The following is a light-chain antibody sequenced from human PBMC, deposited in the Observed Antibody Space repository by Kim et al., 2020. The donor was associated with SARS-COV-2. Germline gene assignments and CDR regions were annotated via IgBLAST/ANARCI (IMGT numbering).Light chain of an antibody. V-gene: IGLV1-40*01. J-gene: IGLJ2*01. CDR1: SSNIGAGYN. Sequence: GQRVTSSCTGRSSNIGAGYNVHWYQQLPGTAPKLLIYANTNRPSGVPDRFAGSKSGTSASLAITGLQAEDEADYYCQSYDSSLRKIFGGGTQLTVL. CDR2: ANT. CDR3: QSYDSSLRKI.